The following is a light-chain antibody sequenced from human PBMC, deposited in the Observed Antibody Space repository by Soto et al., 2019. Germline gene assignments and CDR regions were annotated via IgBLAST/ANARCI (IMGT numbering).Light chain of an antibody. CDR2: GAS. J-gene: IGKJ1*01. CDR1: QSVRNN. Sequence: EIVMTQSPATLSVSPGERATLSYRASQSVRNNLAWYQQKPGQAPRLLIYGASTRATGIPARFSGSGSGTEFTLTISSLQSEDFAVYYCQHYNNWPPWTFGQGTKVEIK. CDR3: QHYNNWPPWT. V-gene: IGKV3-15*01.